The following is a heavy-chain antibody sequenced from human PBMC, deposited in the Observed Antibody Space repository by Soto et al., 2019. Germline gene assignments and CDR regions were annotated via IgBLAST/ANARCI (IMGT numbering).Heavy chain of an antibody. V-gene: IGHV5-51*01. CDR1: GYSFTSYW. D-gene: IGHD6-6*01. J-gene: IGHJ6*02. CDR2: IYPGDSDT. Sequence: PGESLKISCKGSGYSFTSYWIGWVRQMPGKGLEWMGIIYPGDSDTRYSPSFQGQVTISADKSISTAYLQWSSLKASDTAMYYCARSPGDSSSGYYYYYGMDVWGQGTTVTVSS. CDR3: ARSPGDSSSGYYYYYGMDV.